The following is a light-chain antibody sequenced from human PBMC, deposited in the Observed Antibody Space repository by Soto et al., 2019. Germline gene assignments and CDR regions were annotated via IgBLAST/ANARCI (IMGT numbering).Light chain of an antibody. CDR3: SSYGVSNNYV. CDR1: SSDVGGYNY. CDR2: DVT. V-gene: IGLV2-8*01. J-gene: IGLJ1*01. Sequence: QSALTQPPSASGSLGQSVTISCTGTSSDVGGYNYVSWYQQHPGKGPKLIIYDVTQRPSGVPDRFSGSKSGNTASLTVSGLQAEDDADYYCSSYGVSNNYVFGTGTKVTVL.